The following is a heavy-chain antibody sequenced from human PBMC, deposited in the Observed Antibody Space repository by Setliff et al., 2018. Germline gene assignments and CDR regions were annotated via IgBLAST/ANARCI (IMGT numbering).Heavy chain of an antibody. CDR3: ARGQGRITIFGVDY. CDR2: INWNGGST. D-gene: IGHD3-3*01. J-gene: IGHJ4*02. V-gene: IGHV3-20*04. Sequence: GGSLRLSCAASGFTFDDYGMSWVRQAPGKGLEWVSGINWNGGSTGYADSVKGRFTISRDNAKNSLYLQMNSLRAEDTALYYCARGQGRITIFGVDYWGQGTLVTVSS. CDR1: GFTFDDYG.